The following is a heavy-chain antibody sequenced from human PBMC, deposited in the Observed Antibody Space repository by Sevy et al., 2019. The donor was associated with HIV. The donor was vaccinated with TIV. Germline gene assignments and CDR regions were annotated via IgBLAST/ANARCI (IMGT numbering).Heavy chain of an antibody. CDR1: GYSFTSYE. J-gene: IGHJ4*02. CDR3: TRLRACGGDCYYYDF. CDR2: INPSGGST. D-gene: IGHD2-21*02. Sequence: ASVKVSCKASGYSFTSYEIHWVRQAPGQGLEWMGKINPSGGSTSYAQKFQDRVTMIRDTSTTTVYMELSSLRSEDTAVYFCTRLRACGGDCYYYDFWGQGTLVTVSS. V-gene: IGHV1-46*01.